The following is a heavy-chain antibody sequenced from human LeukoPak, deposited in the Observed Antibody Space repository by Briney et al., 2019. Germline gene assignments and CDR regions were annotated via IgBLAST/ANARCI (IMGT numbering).Heavy chain of an antibody. V-gene: IGHV4-30-2*01. D-gene: IGHD3-22*01. CDR1: GGSISSGGYS. CDR2: IYHSGST. Sequence: SQTLSLTCAVSGGSISSGGYSWSWIRQPPGKGLEWIGYIYHSGSTYYNPSLKSRVTISVDRSKNQFSLKLSSVTAADTAVYYCARADYYDSSGYYEIDYWGQGTLVTVSS. CDR3: ARADYYDSSGYYEIDY. J-gene: IGHJ4*02.